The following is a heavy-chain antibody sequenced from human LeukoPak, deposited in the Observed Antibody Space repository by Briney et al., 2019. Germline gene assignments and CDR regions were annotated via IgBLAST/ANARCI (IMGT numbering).Heavy chain of an antibody. Sequence: ASVKLSCKASGYIFTDYYMHWVRQAPGQGLEWMGRIHPNSGDTNSAQKFQGRVTMTRDTSISTVDVELSRLRSDDTAVFYCAGSTSGDAFDIWGQGTMVTVSS. CDR1: GYIFTDYY. J-gene: IGHJ3*02. CDR2: IHPNSGDT. CDR3: AGSTSGDAFDI. D-gene: IGHD3-10*01. V-gene: IGHV1-2*06.